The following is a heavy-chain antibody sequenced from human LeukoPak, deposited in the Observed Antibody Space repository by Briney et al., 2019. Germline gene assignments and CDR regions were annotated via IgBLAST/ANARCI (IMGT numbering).Heavy chain of an antibody. CDR2: INAGNGNT. CDR3: ARLKYCTNGVCYAGFDY. Sequence: ASVNVSCKASGYTFTSYAMHWVRQAPGQRLEWMGWINAGNGNTKYSQKFQGRVTITRDTSADTAYMELSSLRSEDTAVYYCARLKYCTNGVCYAGFDYWGQGTLVTVSS. V-gene: IGHV1-3*01. CDR1: GYTFTSYA. D-gene: IGHD2-8*01. J-gene: IGHJ4*02.